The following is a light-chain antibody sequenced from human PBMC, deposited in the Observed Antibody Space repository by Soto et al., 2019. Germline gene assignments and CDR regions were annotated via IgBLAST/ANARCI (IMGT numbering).Light chain of an antibody. V-gene: IGKV3-20*01. CDR2: GAS. CDR3: QQYGSSPYT. Sequence: EIVLTQSPGTLSLSPGERATLSCRASQSVSSSYLAWYQQKPGQAPRLLIYGASSSATGIPDRFSRSGSGTAFTLTISRLDPEDFEVYYWQQYGSSPYTFGQGTKLESK. CDR1: QSVSSSY. J-gene: IGKJ2*01.